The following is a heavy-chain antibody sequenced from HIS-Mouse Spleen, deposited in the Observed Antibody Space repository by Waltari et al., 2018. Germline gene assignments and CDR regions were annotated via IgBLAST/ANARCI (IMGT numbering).Heavy chain of an antibody. D-gene: IGHD6-13*01. CDR3: AREIPYSSSWYDWYFDL. V-gene: IGHV4-39*07. CDR2: IYYSGCT. CDR1: GGSISSSSYY. J-gene: IGHJ2*01. Sequence: QLQLQESGPGLVKPSETLSLTCTVSGGSISSSSYYWGWIRQPPGKGLGWIGSIYYSGCTDYNPSLNSRVTISVATSKNQFSLKLSSVTAADTAVYYCAREIPYSSSWYDWYFDLWGRGTLVTVSS.